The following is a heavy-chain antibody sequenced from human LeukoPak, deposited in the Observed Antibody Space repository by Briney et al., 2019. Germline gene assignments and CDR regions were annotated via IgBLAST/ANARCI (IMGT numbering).Heavy chain of an antibody. CDR2: IYPGDSDT. CDR1: GYSFTSYW. J-gene: IGHJ5*02. D-gene: IGHD2-15*01. Sequence: GESLKISCKGSGYSFTSYWIGWVRQMPGKGLEWMGIIYPGDSDTRYSPSFQGQVTISADKSISTAYLQWSSLKASDTAMYYCAGICSGGSCYSGNWFDPWGQGTLVTVSS. CDR3: AGICSGGSCYSGNWFDP. V-gene: IGHV5-51*01.